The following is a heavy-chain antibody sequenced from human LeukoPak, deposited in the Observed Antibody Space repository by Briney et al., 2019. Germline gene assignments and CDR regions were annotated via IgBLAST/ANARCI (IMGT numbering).Heavy chain of an antibody. D-gene: IGHD6-19*01. J-gene: IGHJ3*02. CDR1: GFPLSSHI. V-gene: IGHV3-21*01. Sequence: GGSLTLSRSPSGFPLSSHIMNWLRQPTGKALEWFASITSSNSYIYYADSVKGRFTISRDNAKNSLYLQMNSLRAEDTALYYCARAAGYTSGWYDNAFDIWGQGTMVTVSS. CDR2: ITSSNSYI. CDR3: ARAAGYTSGWYDNAFDI.